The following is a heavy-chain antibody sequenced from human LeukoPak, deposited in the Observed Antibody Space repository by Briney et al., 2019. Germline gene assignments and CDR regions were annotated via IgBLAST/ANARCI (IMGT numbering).Heavy chain of an antibody. CDR2: ISGSGGST. CDR1: GFTFSSYA. D-gene: IGHD6-19*01. V-gene: IGHV3-23*01. Sequence: GGSLRLSCAASGFTFSSYAMSWVRQAPGKGLEWVSAISGSGGSTYHADSVKGRFTISRDNSKNTLYLQMNSLRVEDTAIYYCAKDQRSGWTRNFDSWGQGTLVTVSS. CDR3: AKDQRSGWTRNFDS. J-gene: IGHJ4*02.